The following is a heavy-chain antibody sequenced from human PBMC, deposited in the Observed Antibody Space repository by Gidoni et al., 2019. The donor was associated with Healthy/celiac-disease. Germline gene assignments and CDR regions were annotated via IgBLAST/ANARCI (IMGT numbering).Heavy chain of an antibody. CDR2: ISYDGSNK. CDR1: RFNFRSYG. J-gene: IGHJ6*02. V-gene: IGHV3-30*18. D-gene: IGHD2-2*02. CDR3: AKDLCSTSCYIMSYYYYYGMDV. Sequence: QVQLVESGRGVVQPGRSLRPFCAASRFNFRSYGMHLVHQAPGKGLEWVAVISYDGSNKYYADSVKGRFTISRDNSKNTLYLQMNSLRAEDTAVYYCAKDLCSTSCYIMSYYYYYGMDVWGQGTTVTVSS.